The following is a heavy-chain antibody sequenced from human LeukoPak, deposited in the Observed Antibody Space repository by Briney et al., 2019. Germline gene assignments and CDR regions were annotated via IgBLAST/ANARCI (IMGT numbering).Heavy chain of an antibody. CDR3: ARDHADYSNNYRYGMEV. V-gene: IGHV3-30*03. J-gene: IGHJ6*02. Sequence: GGSLRLSCAASGFSVNNYGMRWVRQAPGKGLEWVSFSSYDGIKYYADSAKGRFTISRDPSKNTLNLQMNSLRPDDTALYFCARDHADYSNNYRYGMEVWGPGTRVTVSS. CDR2: SSYDGIK. D-gene: IGHD4-17*01. CDR1: GFSVNNYG.